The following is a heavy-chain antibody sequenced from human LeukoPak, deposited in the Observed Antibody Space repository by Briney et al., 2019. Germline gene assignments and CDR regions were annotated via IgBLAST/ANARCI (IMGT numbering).Heavy chain of an antibody. V-gene: IGHV1-8*01. D-gene: IGHD3-16*01. Sequence: ASVTVSCKASGYSFSSYDINWVRQAPGQGLEWMGWMNPNSGNTCYAQKFQGRVTMTRNTSIHTAYMELSGLSAEDTAVYFCTTAGERPIRSFDYWGQGTLVTVSS. CDR1: GYSFSSYD. CDR3: TTAGERPIRSFDY. CDR2: MNPNSGNT. J-gene: IGHJ4*02.